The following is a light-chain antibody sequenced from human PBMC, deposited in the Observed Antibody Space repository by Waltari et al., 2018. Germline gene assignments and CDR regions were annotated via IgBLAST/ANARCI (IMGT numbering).Light chain of an antibody. V-gene: IGKV1-33*01. CDR3: QQYDNFVLT. CDR1: QDIANY. Sequence: DIQMTQSPSSLSASVGDRVTITCQASQDIANYLNWYQQKPGKAPKLLIYEASNLATVFPSRFSGSGSGTDFTFTISSLQPEDVATYYCQQYDNFVLTFGGGSKLEIK. CDR2: EAS. J-gene: IGKJ4*01.